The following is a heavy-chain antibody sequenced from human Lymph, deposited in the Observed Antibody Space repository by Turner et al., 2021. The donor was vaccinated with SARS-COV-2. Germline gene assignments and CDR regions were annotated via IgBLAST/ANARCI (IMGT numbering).Heavy chain of an antibody. J-gene: IGHJ4*02. Sequence: QLQLQESCPGLVKPSETLSLTCTVSGGSISSSSHYWGWIRQPPGRGLEWIGHSYYSGSNYYNPSLKSRVTISVDTSKNQCSLKLSSVTAADTAVYYCARLVRRAEYYFDYWGQGTLVTVSS. V-gene: IGHV4-39*01. CDR1: GGSISSSSHY. CDR3: ARLVRRAEYYFDY. CDR2: SYYSGSN. D-gene: IGHD3-10*01.